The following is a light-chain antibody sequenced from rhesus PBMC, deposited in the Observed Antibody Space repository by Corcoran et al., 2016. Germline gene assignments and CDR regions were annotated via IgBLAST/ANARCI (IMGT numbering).Light chain of an antibody. CDR2: KAS. J-gene: IGKJ1*01. CDR3: QHGYGTPRT. V-gene: IGKV1-74*01. Sequence: DIQMTQSPSSLSASVGDRVTITCRASENVNNYLNWYQQKPGRAPKLLIYKASTWKSGVPSRFSGSGSGTDYTVTISSLQPEDVATYYCQHGYGTPRTFGQGTKVEIK. CDR1: ENVNNY.